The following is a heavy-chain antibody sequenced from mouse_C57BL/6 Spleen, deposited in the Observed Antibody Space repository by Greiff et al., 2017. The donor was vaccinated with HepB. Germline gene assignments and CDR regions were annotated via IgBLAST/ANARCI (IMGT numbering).Heavy chain of an antibody. Sequence: EVQVVESGGGLVKPGGSLKLSCAASGFTFSSYAMSWVRQTPEKRLEWVATISDGGSYTYYPDNVKGRFTISRDNAKNNLYLQMSHLKSEDTAMYYCARDGDSSGYFAWFAYWGQGTLVTVSA. V-gene: IGHV5-4*01. CDR1: GFTFSSYA. D-gene: IGHD3-2*02. CDR2: ISDGGSYT. CDR3: ARDGDSSGYFAWFAY. J-gene: IGHJ3*01.